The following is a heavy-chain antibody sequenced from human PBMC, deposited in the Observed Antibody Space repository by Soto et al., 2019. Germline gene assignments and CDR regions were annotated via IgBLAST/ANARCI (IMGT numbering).Heavy chain of an antibody. CDR2: INPNSGGT. V-gene: IGHV1-2*02. J-gene: IGHJ4*02. D-gene: IGHD3-3*01. CDR3: ARAQYYDFWSGTDY. Sequence: ASVKVSCKASGYTFTGYYMPWVRQAPGQGLEWMGCINPNSGGTNYAQKFQCRVTMTRDTYISTAYMELSRLRSDDTAVYYCARAQYYDFWSGTDYCGQGTPVTVSS. CDR1: GYTFTGYY.